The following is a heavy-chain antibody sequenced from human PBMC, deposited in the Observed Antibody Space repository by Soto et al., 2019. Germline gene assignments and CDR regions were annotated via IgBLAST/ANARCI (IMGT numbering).Heavy chain of an antibody. CDR2: IDWADDR. J-gene: IGHJ4*02. V-gene: IGHV2-70*01. CDR1: GFSLSTTGMC. D-gene: IGHD5-18*01. CDR3: SRAVGGFTYGYPDY. Sequence: SGPTLVNPTQTLTLTCTFSGFSLSTTGMCVSWIRQPPGKALEWLALIDWADDRYYSTSLKTRLTISKDTSKNQVVLTMTNVEPVDTATYFCSRAVGGFTYGYPDYWGQGTLVTVSS.